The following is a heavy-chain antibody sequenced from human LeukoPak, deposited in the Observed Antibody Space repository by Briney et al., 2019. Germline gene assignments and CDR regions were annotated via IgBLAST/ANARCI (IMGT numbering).Heavy chain of an antibody. CDR1: GFTFSSYT. Sequence: GGSLRLSCAASGFTFSSYTMNWVRQAPGKGLEWVSYISSSSSYIYYADSVKGRFTISRDNAENSLYLQMNSLRAEDTAVYYCARGSEGYCSGGGCYYGMDVWGQGATVTVSS. CDR2: ISSSSSYI. V-gene: IGHV3-21*06. D-gene: IGHD2-15*01. J-gene: IGHJ6*01. CDR3: ARGSEGYCSGGGCYYGMDV.